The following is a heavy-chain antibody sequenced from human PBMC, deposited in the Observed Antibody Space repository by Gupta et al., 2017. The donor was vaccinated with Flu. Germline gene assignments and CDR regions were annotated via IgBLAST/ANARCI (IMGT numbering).Heavy chain of an antibody. V-gene: IGHV1-46*01. CDR1: GNTFTNYY. CDR2: INPSGDST. Sequence: QVQLMQSGAEVKKPGASVTVSCKAAGNTFTNYYFHWVRQAPGQGLEWMGMINPSGDSTSYAQKFQGRVTMTRDTSTTTVYMNLSSLGSEDTAIYYCAKDLGRGGDYYHYMDVWGKGTTVTVSS. CDR3: AKDLGRGGDYYHYMDV. J-gene: IGHJ6*03. D-gene: IGHD2-21*02.